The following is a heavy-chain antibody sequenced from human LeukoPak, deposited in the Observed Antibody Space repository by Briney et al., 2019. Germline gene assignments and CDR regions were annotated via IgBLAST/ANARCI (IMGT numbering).Heavy chain of an antibody. CDR3: ASPIAAGGYDY. V-gene: IGHV5-51*01. D-gene: IGHD6-13*01. CDR2: IYPCDSDT. CDR1: GYSLTSYW. Sequence: GEALNLHCNGSGYSLTSYWIGWVRQMPGKGLEWMGIIYPCDSDTRYSPSFQGQVTISADKSISTAYLQWSSLKASDTAMYYCASPIAAGGYDYWGQGTLVTVSS. J-gene: IGHJ4*02.